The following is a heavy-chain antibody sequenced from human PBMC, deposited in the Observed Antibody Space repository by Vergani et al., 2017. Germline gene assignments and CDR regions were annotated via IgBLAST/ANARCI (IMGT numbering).Heavy chain of an antibody. CDR2: INHSGRT. CDR1: GGSFSGYY. V-gene: IGHV4-34*01. Sequence: QVQLQQWGAGLLKPSETLSLPCAVYGGSFSGYYWSWIRQPPGKGLEWIGEINHSGRTNYNPSLKSRVTISVDTSKNQFSLKLSSETAADTAVYFCARGSCLGGSCYKPLFDYWGQGILVTVSS. J-gene: IGHJ4*02. D-gene: IGHD2-15*01. CDR3: ARGSCLGGSCYKPLFDY.